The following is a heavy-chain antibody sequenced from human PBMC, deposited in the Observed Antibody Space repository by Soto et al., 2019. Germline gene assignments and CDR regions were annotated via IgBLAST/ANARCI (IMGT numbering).Heavy chain of an antibody. Sequence: GDSLKISCHGTGYRFSTSWIGWVRQKPGHGLEWLGNVYPSDSDVRYSPAFEGQVTISADNSINTAYLQLLNLKASDTAIYDCTKGGTSSFDSWDQGTRVTVSS. CDR2: VYPSDSDV. CDR3: TKGGTSSFDS. CDR1: GYRFSTSW. J-gene: IGHJ4*02. V-gene: IGHV5-51*01. D-gene: IGHD2-15*01.